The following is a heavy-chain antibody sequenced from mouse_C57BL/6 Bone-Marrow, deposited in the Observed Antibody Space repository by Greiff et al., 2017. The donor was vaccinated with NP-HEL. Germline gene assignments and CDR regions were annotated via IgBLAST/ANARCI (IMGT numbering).Heavy chain of an antibody. Sequence: QVQLKESGPELVKPGASVKISCKASGYAFSSSWMNWVKQRPGKGLEWIGRIYPGDGDTNYNGKFKGKATLTADKSSSTAYMQLSSLTSEDSAVYFCARRGDYGSSYVDWYFDVWGTGTTVTVSS. CDR2: IYPGDGDT. CDR1: GYAFSSSW. CDR3: ARRGDYGSSYVDWYFDV. J-gene: IGHJ1*03. D-gene: IGHD1-1*01. V-gene: IGHV1-82*01.